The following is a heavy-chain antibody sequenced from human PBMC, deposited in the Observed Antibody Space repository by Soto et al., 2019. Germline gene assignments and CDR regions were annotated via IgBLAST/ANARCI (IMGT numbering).Heavy chain of an antibody. V-gene: IGHV3-15*01. Sequence: EVQMVQSGGDLVKPGGSLRLSCVTSGFMFSSGWMNWVRQAPGKGLEWVARIKTKSDGETRDYAAPVKGRFTISRDDSKKTVYLQMNSLRAEDTAVYYCVEGWNDFWGQGTLVTVSS. J-gene: IGHJ4*02. CDR3: VEGWNDF. CDR1: GFMFSSGW. D-gene: IGHD1-1*01. CDR2: IKTKSDGETR.